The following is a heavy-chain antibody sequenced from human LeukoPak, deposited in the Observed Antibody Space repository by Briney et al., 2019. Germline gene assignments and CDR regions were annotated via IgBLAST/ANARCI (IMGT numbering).Heavy chain of an antibody. J-gene: IGHJ4*02. V-gene: IGHV5-51*01. Sequence: GESLKISCKGAGYSFTSYWIGWVRQMPGKGLEWLGIIYPGDSDTRYSPSFQGQVTISADKSISTAYLQWSSLKASDTAMYYCARQPYSSGWYYFDYWGQGTLVTVSS. CDR3: ARQPYSSGWYYFDY. CDR1: GYSFTSYW. D-gene: IGHD6-19*01. CDR2: IYPGDSDT.